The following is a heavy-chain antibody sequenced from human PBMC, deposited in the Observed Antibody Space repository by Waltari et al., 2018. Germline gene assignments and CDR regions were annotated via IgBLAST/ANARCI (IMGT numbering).Heavy chain of an antibody. J-gene: IGHJ6*03. CDR3: ASDRGGYYSMAV. CDR2: FDREDGQI. D-gene: IGHD3-10*01. CDR1: GYTLAELS. V-gene: IGHV1-24*01. Sequence: QVQLAQSGAELKKPGASVKVSCKVSGYTLAELSMHWVRQDPGKGLEWMGGFDREDGQIIYAQKFQGRITMTEDTSTDTAYLELSSLRSEDTAVYYCASDRGGYYSMAVWGKGTTVTVSS.